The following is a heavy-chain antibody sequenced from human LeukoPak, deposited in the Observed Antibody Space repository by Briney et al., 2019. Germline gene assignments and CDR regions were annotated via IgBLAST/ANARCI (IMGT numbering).Heavy chain of an antibody. J-gene: IGHJ6*03. CDR1: GYTFTSYD. V-gene: IGHV1-8*03. CDR2: MNPNSGNT. Sequence: ASVKASCKASGYTFTSYDINWERQATGQGLEWMGRMNPNSGNTGYAQKFQGRVTITRNTSISTAYMELSSLRSEDTAVYYCARVFSYYYYMDVWGKGTTVTVSS. D-gene: IGHD3-10*02. CDR3: ARVFSYYYYMDV.